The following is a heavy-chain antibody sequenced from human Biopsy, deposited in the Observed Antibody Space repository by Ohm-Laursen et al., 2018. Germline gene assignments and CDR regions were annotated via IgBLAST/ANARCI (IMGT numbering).Heavy chain of an antibody. CDR1: GFTFSSYA. D-gene: IGHD3-22*01. J-gene: IGHJ5*01. CDR2: ITGSGGST. V-gene: IGHV3-23*01. CDR3: AKSPSITMMTNGFDS. Sequence: SLRLSCAASGFTFSSYAMNWVRQAPGKGLEWVSGITGSGGSTYYTDSVKGRFTISRDNSKNTLYLQMNSLRAEDTAVYYCAKSPSITMMTNGFDSWGQGTLVTVSS.